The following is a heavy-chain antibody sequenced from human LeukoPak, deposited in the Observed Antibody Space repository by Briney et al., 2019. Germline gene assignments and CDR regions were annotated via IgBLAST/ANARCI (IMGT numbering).Heavy chain of an antibody. V-gene: IGHV1-18*01. J-gene: IGHJ4*02. CDR3: ARAGAAAGTPFDY. D-gene: IGHD6-13*01. CDR2: ITSYNGNT. Sequence: ASVKVSCKASGYTFSGYGISWVRQAPGQGLEWMGWITSYNGNTKYAQQLQGRVTMTTDTSTGTAYMELRSLRSDDTAVYYCARAGAAAGTPFDYWGQGTLVTVSS. CDR1: GYTFSGYG.